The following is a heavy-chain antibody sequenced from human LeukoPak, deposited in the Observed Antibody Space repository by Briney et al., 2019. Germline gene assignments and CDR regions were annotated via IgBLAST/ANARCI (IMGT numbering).Heavy chain of an antibody. V-gene: IGHV3-23*01. CDR1: GFSFSSYA. Sequence: GGSLRLSCAASGFSFSSYAMSWVRQAPGKGLEWVSGINGTDDSTVYADSVKGRFTIPRDNSKNTLFLQMNSLRAEDTAVYYCARGTFGVVISPAYYYYGMDVWGQGTTVTVSS. CDR2: INGTDDST. J-gene: IGHJ6*02. CDR3: ARGTFGVVISPAYYYYGMDV. D-gene: IGHD3-3*01.